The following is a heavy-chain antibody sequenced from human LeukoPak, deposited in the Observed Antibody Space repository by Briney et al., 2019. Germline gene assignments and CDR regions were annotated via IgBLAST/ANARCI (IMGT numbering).Heavy chain of an antibody. CDR1: GFTFSSYA. Sequence: GGSLRLSCAAPGFTFSSYAMHWVRQAPGKGLEWVAVISYDGSNKYYADSVKGRFTISRDNSKNTLYLQMNSLRAEDTAVYYCATTVAGTSAFDIWGQGTMVTVSS. J-gene: IGHJ3*02. CDR3: ATTVAGTSAFDI. CDR2: ISYDGSNK. V-gene: IGHV3-30*04. D-gene: IGHD6-19*01.